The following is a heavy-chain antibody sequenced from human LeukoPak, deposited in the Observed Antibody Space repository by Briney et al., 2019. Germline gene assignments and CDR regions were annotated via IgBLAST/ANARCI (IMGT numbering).Heavy chain of an antibody. CDR2: ISWNSGSI. CDR3: AKGYSSGPPDDAFDV. CDR1: GFTFDDYA. J-gene: IGHJ3*01. D-gene: IGHD2-15*01. Sequence: PGGSLRLSCAASGFTFDDYAMHWVRRAPGKGLEWVSGISWNSGSIGYADSVKGRFTISRDNAKNSLYLQMNSLRAEDTALYYCAKGYSSGPPDDAFDVWGQGTMVTVSS. V-gene: IGHV3-9*01.